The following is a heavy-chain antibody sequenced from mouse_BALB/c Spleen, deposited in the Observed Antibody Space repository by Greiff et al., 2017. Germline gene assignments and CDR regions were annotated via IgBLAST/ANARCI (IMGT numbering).Heavy chain of an antibody. V-gene: IGHV1S22*01. CDR2: IYPGSGST. CDR3: TRSTTRTWYFDV. CDR1: GYTFTSYW. J-gene: IGHJ1*01. Sequence: LKQPGSELVRPGASVKLSCKASGYTFTSYWMHWVKQRPGQGLEWIGNIYPGSGSTNYDEKFKSKATLTVDTSSSTAYMQLSSLTSEDSAVYYCTRSTTRTWYFDVWGAGTTVTVSS. D-gene: IGHD1-1*01.